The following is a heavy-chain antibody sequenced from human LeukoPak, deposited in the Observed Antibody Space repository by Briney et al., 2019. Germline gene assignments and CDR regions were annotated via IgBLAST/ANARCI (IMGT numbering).Heavy chain of an antibody. V-gene: IGHV4-38-2*02. CDR2: IYYSGGT. J-gene: IGHJ6*03. D-gene: IGHD6-19*01. CDR1: GYSISSGYY. Sequence: PSETLSLTCTVSGYSISSGYYWGWIRQPPGKGLEWIGIIYYSGGTYYNPSLKSRVTISVDTSKNQFSLKLSSVTAADTAVYYCARGVVRMGYSSGWVSSRAGDYYYYMDVWGKGTTVTISS. CDR3: ARGVVRMGYSSGWVSSRAGDYYYYMDV.